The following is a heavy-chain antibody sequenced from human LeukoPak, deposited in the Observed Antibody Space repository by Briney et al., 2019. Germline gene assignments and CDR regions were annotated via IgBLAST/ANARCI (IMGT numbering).Heavy chain of an antibody. D-gene: IGHD3-10*01. CDR3: AKDIVGYYYGSKPDY. CDR1: GFTFSSYA. CDR2: ISGSGGST. V-gene: IGHV3-23*01. J-gene: IGHJ4*02. Sequence: GGSLRLSCAASGFTFSSYAMSWVRQAPGKGLEWVSAISGSGGSTYYADSVKGRFTIPRDNSKNTLYLQMNSLRAEDTAVYYCAKDIVGYYYGSKPDYWGQGTLVTVSS.